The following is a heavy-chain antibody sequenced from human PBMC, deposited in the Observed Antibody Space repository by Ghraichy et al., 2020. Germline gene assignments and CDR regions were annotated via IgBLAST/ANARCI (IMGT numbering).Heavy chain of an antibody. CDR2: MNPGSGRT. CDR1: GDTFTGYD. V-gene: IGHV1-8*01. CDR3: ARVKYTSGRDS. J-gene: IGHJ4*02. Sequence: ASVKVSCQASGDTFTGYDCNWVRQVAGQGLEWMGWMNPGSGRTGYAQTFQGRISMTRDTSINTAYMELSDLTSDDTGVYFCARVKYTSGRDSWGQGTRVTVSS. D-gene: IGHD6-19*01.